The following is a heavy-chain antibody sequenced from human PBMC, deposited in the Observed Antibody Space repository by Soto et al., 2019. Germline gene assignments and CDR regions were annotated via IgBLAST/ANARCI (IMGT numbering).Heavy chain of an antibody. Sequence: SVKVSCKASGGTFSSYTISWVRQAPGQGLEWMGRIIPILGIANYAQKFQGRVTITADKSTSTAYMELSSLRSEDTAVYYCARCPSPYYYYYYMDVWGKGTTVTVSS. CDR2: IIPILGIA. J-gene: IGHJ6*03. CDR3: ARCPSPYYYYYYMDV. CDR1: GGTFSSYT. V-gene: IGHV1-69*02.